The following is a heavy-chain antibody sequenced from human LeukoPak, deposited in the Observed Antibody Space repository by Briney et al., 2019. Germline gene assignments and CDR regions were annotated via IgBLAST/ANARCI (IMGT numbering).Heavy chain of an antibody. J-gene: IGHJ3*01. V-gene: IGHV3-7*01. CDR2: IKPDGSDK. CDR1: GFMFSNYW. CDR3: ARVDDDLDAFDL. Sequence: GGSLRLSCAASGFMFSNYWMNWVRQAPGKGLEWVANIKPDGSDKYCLDSIKGRFTISRDNAKNSLFLQLSSLRSEDTAVYFCARVDDDLDAFDLWGQGTLVTVSS. D-gene: IGHD3-3*01.